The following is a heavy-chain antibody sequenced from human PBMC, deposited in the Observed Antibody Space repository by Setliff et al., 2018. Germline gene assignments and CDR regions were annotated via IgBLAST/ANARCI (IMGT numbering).Heavy chain of an antibody. J-gene: IGHJ4*02. CDR3: ARDQGSYGYRAFDF. CDR1: TFTLGTYS. D-gene: IGHD5-18*01. V-gene: IGHV3-21*06. CDR2: ISPYSDYI. Sequence: GGSLRLSCAASTFTLGTYSMHWVRQAPGKGLAWVSSISPYSDYIYYADSVKGRFTISRDNAKNSLYLQMNSLGAEDTAVYYCARDQGSYGYRAFDFWGQGTLVTVSS.